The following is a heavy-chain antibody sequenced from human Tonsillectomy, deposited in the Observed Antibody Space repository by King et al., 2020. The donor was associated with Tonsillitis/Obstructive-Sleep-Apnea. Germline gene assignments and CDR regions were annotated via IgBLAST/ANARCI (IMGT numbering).Heavy chain of an antibody. V-gene: IGHV4-39*01. D-gene: IGHD3-3*01. CDR2: IYYSGST. CDR1: GGSISSSSYY. J-gene: IGHJ3*02. Sequence: QLQESGPGLVKPSETLSLTCTVSGGSISSSSYYWGWIRQPPGKGLEWIGSIYYSGSTYYNPSLKSRVPISVDTSKNQFSLKLSSVTAAETAVYYCPRPRSTGVVTAFDIWGQGTMVTVSS. CDR3: PRPRSTGVVTAFDI.